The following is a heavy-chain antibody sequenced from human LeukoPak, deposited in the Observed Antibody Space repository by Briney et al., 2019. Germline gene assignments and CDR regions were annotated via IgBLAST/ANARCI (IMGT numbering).Heavy chain of an antibody. Sequence: GGSLRLSCAASGFTFSSYAMHWVRQAPGKGLEWVAVISYDGSNKYYADSVKGRFTISRDNSKNTLYLQMNSLRAEDTAVYYCARDSWAPNSFWGGAKPGPLDYWGQGTLVTVSS. D-gene: IGHD1-26*01. CDR1: GFTFSSYA. V-gene: IGHV3-30-3*01. CDR2: ISYDGSNK. CDR3: ARDSWAPNSFWGGAKPGPLDY. J-gene: IGHJ4*02.